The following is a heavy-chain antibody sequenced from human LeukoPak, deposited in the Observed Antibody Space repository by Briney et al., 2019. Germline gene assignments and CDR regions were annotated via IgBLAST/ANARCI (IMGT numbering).Heavy chain of an antibody. Sequence: SVKVSCKASGGTFSSYAISWVRQAPGQGLEWMGEIIPIFGTANYAQKFQGRVTITADESTSTAYMELSRLRSEDTAVYYCAGTYYYDSSGYYLDYWGQGTLVTVSS. CDR3: AGTYYYDSSGYYLDY. CDR2: IIPIFGTA. CDR1: GGTFSSYA. D-gene: IGHD3-22*01. V-gene: IGHV1-69*13. J-gene: IGHJ4*02.